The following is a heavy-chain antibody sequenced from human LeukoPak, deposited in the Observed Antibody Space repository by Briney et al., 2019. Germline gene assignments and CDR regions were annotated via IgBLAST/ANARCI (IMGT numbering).Heavy chain of an antibody. D-gene: IGHD3-22*01. J-gene: IGHJ3*02. CDR2: IYYSGST. V-gene: IGHV4-61*05. CDR3: ARLPLYDSSGYYYRGAFDI. Sequence: SETLSLTCTVSGGPISTSSYYWAWIRQPPGKGLEWIGYIYYSGSTNYNPSLKSRVTISVDTSKNQFSLKLSSVTAADTAVYYCARLPLYDSSGYYYRGAFDIWGQGTMVTVSS. CDR1: GGPISTSSYY.